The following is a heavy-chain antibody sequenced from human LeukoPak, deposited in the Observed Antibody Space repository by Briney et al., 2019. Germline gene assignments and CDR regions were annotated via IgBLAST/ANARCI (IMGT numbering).Heavy chain of an antibody. CDR1: GFTFSSYS. D-gene: IGHD5-18*01. CDR2: ISSSSSYI. Sequence: PGGSLRLSCAASGFTFSSYSMNWVRQAPGKGLEWVSPISSSSSYIYYADSVKGRFTISRDNAKNSLYLQMNSLRAEDTAVYYCARPSTSDTATNYYYYYMDVWGKGTTVTVSS. CDR3: ARPSTSDTATNYYYYYMDV. J-gene: IGHJ6*03. V-gene: IGHV3-21*01.